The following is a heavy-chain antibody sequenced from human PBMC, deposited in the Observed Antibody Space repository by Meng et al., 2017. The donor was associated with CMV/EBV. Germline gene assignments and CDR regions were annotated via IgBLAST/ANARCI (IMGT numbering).Heavy chain of an antibody. J-gene: IGHJ4*02. D-gene: IGHD6-13*01. Sequence: QVRVQESGPGLVKPSETLSLTCTVSGGSISSYYWSWIRQPAGKGLEWIGRIYTSGSTNYNPSLKSRVTMSVDTSKNQFSLKLSSVTAADTAVYYCAREMPIAAAGCFDYWGQGTLVTVSS. CDR3: AREMPIAAAGCFDY. V-gene: IGHV4-4*07. CDR1: GGSISSYY. CDR2: IYTSGST.